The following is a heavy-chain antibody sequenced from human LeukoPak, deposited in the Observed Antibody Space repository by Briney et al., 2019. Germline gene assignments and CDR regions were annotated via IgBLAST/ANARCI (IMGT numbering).Heavy chain of an antibody. Sequence: PGGSLRLSCAASGFTFSSYAMHWVRQAPGKGLEYVSAISSNGGSTYYADSVKGRFTISRDNSKNTLYLQMGSLRAEDMAVYYCVFRAKNAADYFDYWGQGTLVTVSS. J-gene: IGHJ4*02. D-gene: IGHD2-15*01. V-gene: IGHV3-64*02. CDR1: GFTFSSYA. CDR3: VFRAKNAADYFDY. CDR2: ISSNGGST.